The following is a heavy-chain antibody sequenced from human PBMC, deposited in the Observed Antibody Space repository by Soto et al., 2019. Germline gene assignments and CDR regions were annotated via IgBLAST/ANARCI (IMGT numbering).Heavy chain of an antibody. D-gene: IGHD3-3*01. J-gene: IGHJ6*02. CDR3: AREPGSVFGVVISSSGDYGMDV. Sequence: GGSLRLSCAASGFTFSSYSMNWVRQAPGKGLEWVSSISSSSSYIYYADSVKGRFTISRDNAKNSLYLQMNSLRAEDTAVYYCAREPGSVFGVVISSSGDYGMDVWGQGTTVTVCS. CDR1: GFTFSSYS. CDR2: ISSSSSYI. V-gene: IGHV3-21*01.